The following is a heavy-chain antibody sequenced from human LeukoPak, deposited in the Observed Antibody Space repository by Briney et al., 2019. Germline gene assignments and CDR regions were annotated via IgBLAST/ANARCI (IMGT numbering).Heavy chain of an antibody. Sequence: GGSLRLSCAASGFTVSSHYMSWFRQPPGKGLEWVSAIYRDGRTFYADAVKGRFTISRDNPKNTLYLQMKSLGVEDTALYYCATLWGGLGDIWGQGTVVTVS. J-gene: IGHJ3*02. CDR2: IYRDGRT. CDR3: ATLWGGLGDI. CDR1: GFTVSSHY. D-gene: IGHD7-27*01. V-gene: IGHV3-53*01.